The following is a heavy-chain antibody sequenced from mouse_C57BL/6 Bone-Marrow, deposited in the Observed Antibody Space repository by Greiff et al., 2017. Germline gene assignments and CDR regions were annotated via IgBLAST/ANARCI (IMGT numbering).Heavy chain of an antibody. CDR2: ISDGGSYT. CDR3: ARDGGGYDGDY. D-gene: IGHD2-2*01. CDR1: GFTFSSYA. J-gene: IGHJ2*01. Sequence: EVKVVESGGGLVKPGGSLKLSCAASGFTFSSYAMSWVRQTPEKRLEWVATISDGGSYTYYPDNVKGRFTISRDNAKNNLYLQMSHLKSEDTAMYYWARDGGGYDGDYWGQGTTLTVSA. V-gene: IGHV5-4*01.